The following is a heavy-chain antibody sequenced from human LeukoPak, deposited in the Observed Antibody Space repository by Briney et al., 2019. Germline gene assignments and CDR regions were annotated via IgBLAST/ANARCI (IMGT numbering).Heavy chain of an antibody. V-gene: IGHV1-2*02. J-gene: IGHJ6*03. D-gene: IGHD3-16*01. CDR2: INPNHGDT. Sequence: ASVKVSCKTSGYRFTDYYINWVRQAPGQGLEWMGWINPNHGDTNYAQNLQGRVTMTRDTSINTAYMALSSLTSDDTAVYYCVRASYHGYFYYYMDVWGKGTTVTVSS. CDR3: VRASYHGYFYYYMDV. CDR1: GYRFTDYY.